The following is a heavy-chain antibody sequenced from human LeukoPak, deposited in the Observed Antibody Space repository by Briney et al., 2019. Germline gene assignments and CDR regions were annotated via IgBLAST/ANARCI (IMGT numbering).Heavy chain of an antibody. CDR2: NNHSGST. Sequence: SETLSLTCTVYGGPFRDYSWRLVRPPPGQGLEWVGENNHSGSTNYNPSLKSRGTITLHTSNNQFSLNLSSVNLADTAVYDCARGSWKTGGYYYDSSGYEHWRQGSMVSVS. D-gene: IGHD3-22*01. J-gene: IGHJ4*02. CDR3: ARGSWKTGGYYYDSSGYEH. CDR1: GGPFRDYS. V-gene: IGHV4-34*01.